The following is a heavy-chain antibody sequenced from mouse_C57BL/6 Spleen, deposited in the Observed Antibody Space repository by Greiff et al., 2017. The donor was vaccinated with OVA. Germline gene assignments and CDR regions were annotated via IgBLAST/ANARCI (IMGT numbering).Heavy chain of an antibody. CDR3: AREGAGRRGAMDY. CDR2: FTMYSDAP. CDR1: YFAFMASA. D-gene: IGHD3-3*01. V-gene: IGHV1-49*01. Sequence: LVESGAELVRPGSSVKLSCKDSYFAFMASAMHWVKQRPGHGLEWIGSFTMYSDAPEYSEIFKAKATLTANTSSSTAYLELSSLTSEESAVYYCAREGAGRRGAMDYWGQGTSVTVSS. J-gene: IGHJ4*01.